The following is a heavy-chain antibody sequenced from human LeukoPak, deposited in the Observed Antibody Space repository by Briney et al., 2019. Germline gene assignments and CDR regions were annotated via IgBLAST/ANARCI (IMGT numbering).Heavy chain of an antibody. D-gene: IGHD3-22*01. CDR1: GFTFSSYS. Sequence: GWALRLSCAASGFTFSSYSMNLVRQAPGKGLEGVSSISSSISYRYYADSVEGRFSISRENAKKSLYLQTNSLRAEDTAVYYCARSGISMIVVSWGQGTLVTVSS. CDR2: ISSSISYR. J-gene: IGHJ4*02. V-gene: IGHV3-21*01. CDR3: ARSGISMIVVS.